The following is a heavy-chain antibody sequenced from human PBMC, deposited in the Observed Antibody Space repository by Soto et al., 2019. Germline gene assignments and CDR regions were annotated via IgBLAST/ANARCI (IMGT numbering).Heavy chain of an antibody. Sequence: SGPTLVNPTQTLTLTCTFSGFSLSTSGVGVGWIRQPPGKALEWLALIYWNDDKRYSPSLKSRLTITKDTSKNQVVLTMTNMDPVDTATYYCVRTPPGYSSSWYYFDYWGQGTLVTSPQ. CDR2: IYWNDDK. J-gene: IGHJ4*02. CDR3: VRTPPGYSSSWYYFDY. V-gene: IGHV2-5*01. CDR1: GFSLSTSGVG. D-gene: IGHD6-13*01.